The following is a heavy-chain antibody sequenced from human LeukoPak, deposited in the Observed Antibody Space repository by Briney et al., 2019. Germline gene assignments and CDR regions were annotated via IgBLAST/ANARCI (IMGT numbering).Heavy chain of an antibody. V-gene: IGHV4-59*01. D-gene: IGHD4-17*01. CDR2: IYYSGNT. CDR3: ARVVDYGDYGSPGYYYYMDV. J-gene: IGHJ6*03. Sequence: SETLSLTCTVSGGAISSYHWSWIRQPPGKGLDWIGYIYYSGNTKYNPSLKSRVTISVDTSKNQFSLKLSSVTAADTAVYYCARVVDYGDYGSPGYYYYMDVWGKGTTVTVSS. CDR1: GGAISSYH.